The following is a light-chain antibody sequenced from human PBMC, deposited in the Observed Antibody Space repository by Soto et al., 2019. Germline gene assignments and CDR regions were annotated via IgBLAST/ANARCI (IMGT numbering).Light chain of an antibody. CDR2: DAS. J-gene: IGKJ5*01. V-gene: IGKV3D-20*02. Sequence: DIVLSQSPVTLSLYPGERATLSCRASQSVSSSYLAWYQQKPGQAPRLLIYDASNRATGIPARFSGSGSGTDFTLTISSLEPEDFAVYYCQQRSKWPITFGQGTRLEI. CDR3: QQRSKWPIT. CDR1: QSVSSSY.